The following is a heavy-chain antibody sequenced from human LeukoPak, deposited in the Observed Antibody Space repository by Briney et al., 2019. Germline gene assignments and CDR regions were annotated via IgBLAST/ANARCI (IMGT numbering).Heavy chain of an antibody. CDR2: IIPILGIA. CDR1: GYTFISYG. Sequence: ASVKVSCKASGYTFISYGISWVRQAPGQGLEWMGRIIPILGIANYAQKFQGRVTITADKSTSTAYMELSSLRSEDTAVYYCARGALRLQGYFDLWGRGTLVTVSS. D-gene: IGHD3-10*01. J-gene: IGHJ2*01. V-gene: IGHV1-69*04. CDR3: ARGALRLQGYFDL.